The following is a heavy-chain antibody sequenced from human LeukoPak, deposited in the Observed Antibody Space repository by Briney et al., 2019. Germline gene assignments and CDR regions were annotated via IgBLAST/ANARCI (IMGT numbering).Heavy chain of an antibody. D-gene: IGHD3-22*01. CDR2: TIPIFGTA. CDR1: GGTFSSYA. CDR3: ARDRAHYYDSSGLDAFDI. J-gene: IGHJ3*02. Sequence: SVKVSCKAVGGTFSSYAIRWVRQAAGQGLDWAARTIPIFGTANYAQKFQCRVTITTDESTSTAYMELSSLRSEDTAVYYCARDRAHYYDSSGLDAFDIWGQGTMVTVSS. V-gene: IGHV1-69*05.